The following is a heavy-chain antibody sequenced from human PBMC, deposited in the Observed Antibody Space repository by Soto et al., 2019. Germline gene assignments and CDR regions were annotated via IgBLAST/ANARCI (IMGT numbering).Heavy chain of an antibody. D-gene: IGHD4-17*01. V-gene: IGHV3-30*18. CDR2: ISYHGSDK. CDR3: AKDHLTTTVTTVGY. Sequence: QVQLVESGGGVVHPGRSLRLSCAASGFTFSNYGMHWVRQAPGKGLEWVAVISYHGSDKYYADSVKGRFTISRDNSKNTLYLQMDSLRAEDTAVYYCAKDHLTTTVTTVGYWGQGTLVTVSS. J-gene: IGHJ4*02. CDR1: GFTFSNYG.